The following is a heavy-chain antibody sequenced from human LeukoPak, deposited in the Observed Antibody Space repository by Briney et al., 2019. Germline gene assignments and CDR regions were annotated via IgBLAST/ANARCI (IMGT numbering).Heavy chain of an antibody. CDR3: ARDRGYNSFDY. D-gene: IGHD6-13*01. J-gene: IGHJ4*02. CDR2: IKEDGSQR. CDR1: GSTFSRSW. V-gene: IGHV3-7*01. Sequence: GGSLRLSCAASGSTFSRSWMSWVRQAPGKGLEWVANIKEDGSQRNYVDSVKGRFTISRGNAMNSVFLQMISLRAEDTAVYYCARDRGYNSFDYWGQGTLVTVSS.